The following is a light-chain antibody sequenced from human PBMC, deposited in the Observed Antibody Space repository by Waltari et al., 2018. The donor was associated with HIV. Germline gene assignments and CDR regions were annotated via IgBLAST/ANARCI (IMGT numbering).Light chain of an antibody. V-gene: IGLV3-10*01. J-gene: IGLJ1*01. CDR3: YSTDSSGNHGV. CDR1: ALPKKY. CDR2: EDS. Sequence: SYELTQPPSVSVSPGQTARITCSGDALPKKYAYWYQQKSGQAPVLVIYEDSKRPSGIPERFSGSSSGTMATLTIRGAQVEDEADYYCYSTDSSGNHGVFGTGTKVTVL.